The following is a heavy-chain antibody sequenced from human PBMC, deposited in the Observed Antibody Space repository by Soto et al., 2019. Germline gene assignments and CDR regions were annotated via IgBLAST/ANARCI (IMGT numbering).Heavy chain of an antibody. D-gene: IGHD2-15*01. CDR2: LSGSGVST. J-gene: IGHJ6*02. Sequence: SLRLSCAASGFRFSYFAMSWVRQAPGKGLEWVSGLSGSGVSTFYADSVLGRFTISRDNSKNTLYLQMNSLRAEDSAVYYCAKRWTSRDYYVFGMDVWGQGTTVTVSS. V-gene: IGHV3-23*01. CDR1: GFRFSYFA. CDR3: AKRWTSRDYYVFGMDV.